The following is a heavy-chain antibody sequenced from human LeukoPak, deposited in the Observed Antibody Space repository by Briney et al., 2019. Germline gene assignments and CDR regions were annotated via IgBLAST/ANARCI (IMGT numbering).Heavy chain of an antibody. CDR3: AKEIVAGMGLEY. V-gene: IGHV3-9*01. D-gene: IGHD6-19*01. J-gene: IGHJ4*02. CDR2: ISWNSGSI. Sequence: GRSLRLSCAASGFTFDDYAMHWVRQAPGKGLEWVSGISWNSGSIGYSDSVKGRFTISRDNAKNSLYLQMNSLRAEDTALYYCAKEIVAGMGLEYWGKGTLV. CDR1: GFTFDDYA.